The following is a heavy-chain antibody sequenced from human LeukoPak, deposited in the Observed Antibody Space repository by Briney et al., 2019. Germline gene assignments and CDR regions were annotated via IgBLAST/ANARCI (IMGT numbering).Heavy chain of an antibody. J-gene: IGHJ4*02. CDR1: GFTFSSYG. D-gene: IGHD4-4*01. CDR3: ARESPGYSNYVFDY. Sequence: PGRSLRLSCAASGFTFSSYGMHWVRQAPGKGLEWVAVIWYDGSNKYYADSVKGRFTISRDNSKNTLYLQMNSLRAEDTAVYYCARESPGYSNYVFDYWGQGTLVTVSS. CDR2: IWYDGSNK. V-gene: IGHV3-33*01.